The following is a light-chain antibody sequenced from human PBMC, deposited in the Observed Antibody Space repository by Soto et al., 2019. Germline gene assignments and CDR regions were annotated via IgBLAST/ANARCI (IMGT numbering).Light chain of an antibody. CDR3: QAWDSSAVV. CDR2: QDN. Sequence: SYELTQPPSVSVSPGQTASITCSGDKLGDKYASWYQQKPGQSPVLVIYQDNKRPSGIPERFSGSNSGNTATLTISGTQPMDEADYYCQAWDSSAVVFGGGTKLTVL. V-gene: IGLV3-1*01. CDR1: KLGDKY. J-gene: IGLJ3*02.